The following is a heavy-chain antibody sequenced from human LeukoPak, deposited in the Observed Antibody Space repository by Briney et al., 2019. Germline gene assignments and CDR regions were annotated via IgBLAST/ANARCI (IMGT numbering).Heavy chain of an antibody. CDR2: IYYSGST. Sequence: SETLSLTCTVSGGSISSSSYYWGWIRQPPGKGLEWIGSIYYSGSTYYNPSLKSRVTISVDTSKNQFSLKLSSVTAADTAVYYCASVITATSMDVWGKGTTVTVSS. CDR1: GGSISSSSYY. J-gene: IGHJ6*03. CDR3: ASVITATSMDV. D-gene: IGHD4-11*01. V-gene: IGHV4-39*07.